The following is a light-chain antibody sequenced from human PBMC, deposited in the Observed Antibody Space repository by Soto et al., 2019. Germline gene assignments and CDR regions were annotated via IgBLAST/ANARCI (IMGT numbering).Light chain of an antibody. V-gene: IGLV2-14*03. CDR3: SSFTGPTTLDV. Sequence: QSALTQPASVSGSPGQSVTISCTGTSSDVGAYTYVSWYQKHPGKAPKLMIYGVSNRPSGISNRFSGSKSGNTAFLTISGLQPEDEADYYCSSFTGPTTLDVFGTGTKLTVL. CDR1: SSDVGAYTY. CDR2: GVS. J-gene: IGLJ1*01.